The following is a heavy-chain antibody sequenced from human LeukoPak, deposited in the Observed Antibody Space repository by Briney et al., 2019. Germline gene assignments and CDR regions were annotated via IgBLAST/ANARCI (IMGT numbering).Heavy chain of an antibody. V-gene: IGHV3-30*04. D-gene: IGHD3-10*01. Sequence: GGSLRLSCAASGFTFSSYAMHWVRQAPGKGLEWVAVISYDGSNKYYADSVKGRFTISRDNSKNTLYLQMNSLRAEDTAVCYCARDGGVSGSGSYYPKYYFDYWGQGTLVTVSS. J-gene: IGHJ4*02. CDR2: ISYDGSNK. CDR3: ARDGGVSGSGSYYPKYYFDY. CDR1: GFTFSSYA.